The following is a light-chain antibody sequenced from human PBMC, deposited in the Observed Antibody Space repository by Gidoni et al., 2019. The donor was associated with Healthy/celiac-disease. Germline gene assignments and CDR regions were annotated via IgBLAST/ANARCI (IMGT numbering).Light chain of an antibody. CDR3: QQYGNSTGFT. J-gene: IGKJ3*01. Sequence: DIQMTQSPSSLPASVGDRVTITCQASQDISNYLNWYQQKPGKAPKLLIYDASNWEKGVASRLSRSRSGTDFTFTISSRQQEDIATNYCQQYGNSTGFTFGPGTKVEIK. V-gene: IGKV1-33*01. CDR2: DAS. CDR1: QDISNY.